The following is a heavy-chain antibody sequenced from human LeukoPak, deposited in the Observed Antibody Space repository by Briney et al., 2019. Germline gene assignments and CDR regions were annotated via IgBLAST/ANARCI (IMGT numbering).Heavy chain of an antibody. CDR1: GFTFNDYG. CDR2: IGWNGGST. D-gene: IGHD3-22*01. Sequence: GGSLRLSCAASGFTFNDYGMSWVRQAPGKGLEWVSGIGWNGGSTRYADSVKGRFTISRDNAKNSLYLQMNSLRAEDTALYYCAREMEGYHDSSGYYLNGLFFDYWGQGTLVTVSS. V-gene: IGHV3-20*04. CDR3: AREMEGYHDSSGYYLNGLFFDY. J-gene: IGHJ4*02.